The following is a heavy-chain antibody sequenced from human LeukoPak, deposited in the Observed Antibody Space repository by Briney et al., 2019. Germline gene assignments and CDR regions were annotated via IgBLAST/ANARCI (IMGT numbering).Heavy chain of an antibody. Sequence: ASVKVSCKASGYTFTSYAMNWVRQTPGQGLEWMGWINTNTGNPTYAQGFTGRSVFSLDTSVSTAYLQISSLKAEDTAVYYCARDCIAAADNNWFDPWGQGTLVTVSS. CDR3: ARDCIAAADNNWFDP. CDR1: GYTFTSYA. J-gene: IGHJ5*02. CDR2: INTNTGNP. V-gene: IGHV7-4-1*02. D-gene: IGHD6-13*01.